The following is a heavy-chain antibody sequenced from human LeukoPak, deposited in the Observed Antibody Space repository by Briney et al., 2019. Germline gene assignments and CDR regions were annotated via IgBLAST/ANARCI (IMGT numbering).Heavy chain of an antibody. CDR1: GYTFTSYG. CDR2: ISAYNGNT. J-gene: IGHJ4*02. D-gene: IGHD3-22*01. CDR3: ARANRYYYDSSGPNFDY. V-gene: IGHV1-18*01. Sequence: ASVKVSCKASGYTFTSYGISWVRQAPGQGLEWMGWISAYNGNTNYAQKFQGRVTMTTDTSTSTAYMELRSLRSDDTAVYYCARANRYYYDSSGPNFDYWGQGTLVTVSS.